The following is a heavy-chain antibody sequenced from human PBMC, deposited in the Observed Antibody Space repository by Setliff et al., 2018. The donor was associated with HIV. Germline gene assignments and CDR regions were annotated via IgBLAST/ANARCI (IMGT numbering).Heavy chain of an antibody. J-gene: IGHJ4*02. Sequence: LSLTCTVSGGSISSSGYHWGWIRQPPGKGLEWVAYITPTSSYTNYAFSVKGRFTISRDNAKSSLFLQMNGLRVEDTAIYYCVREATGGNYREIDYWGQGTLVTVSS. D-gene: IGHD1-1*01. V-gene: IGHV3-11*05. CDR2: ITPTSSYT. CDR3: VREATGGNYREIDY. CDR1: GGSISSSGYH.